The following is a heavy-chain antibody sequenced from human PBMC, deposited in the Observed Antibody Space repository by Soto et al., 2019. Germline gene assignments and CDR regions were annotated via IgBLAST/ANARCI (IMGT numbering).Heavy chain of an antibody. CDR3: AKDSGKSGSGPFDY. J-gene: IGHJ4*02. CDR1: GFTFDDYA. Sequence: EVQLVESGGGLVQPGRSLRLSCAASGFTFDDYAMYWVRQAPGKGLEWVSGISRNSGSVDSADSVKGRFIISRDNAKNYLYLQMNSLRVEDTALYYCAKDSGKSGSGPFDYWGQGTLVTVSS. D-gene: IGHD2-15*01. V-gene: IGHV3-9*01. CDR2: ISRNSGSV.